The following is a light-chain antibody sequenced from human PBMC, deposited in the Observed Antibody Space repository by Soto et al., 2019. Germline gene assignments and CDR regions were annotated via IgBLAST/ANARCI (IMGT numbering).Light chain of an antibody. Sequence: EIVLTQSPATLSLSPGERATLSCRASESIGSRYLAWYQQRPGQAPRLLIYGTSSRATGIPDRFSGSGSGTDFSLTISRLEPEDFAVYYCQQFGSSPGFTFGPGTKVDIK. CDR3: QQFGSSPGFT. J-gene: IGKJ3*01. CDR1: ESIGSRY. CDR2: GTS. V-gene: IGKV3-20*01.